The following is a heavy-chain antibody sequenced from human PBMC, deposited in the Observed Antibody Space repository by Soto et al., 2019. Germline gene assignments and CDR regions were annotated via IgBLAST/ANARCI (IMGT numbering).Heavy chain of an antibody. Sequence: EVQLLESGGGLVQPGGSLRLSCAASGFTFSSYAMNWVRQAPGKGLEWVSAISGSAATTHFADSVKGRFTISRDNSKNTLYLKMNSLRAEDTAVYYGARARSYYDSSVSYPPPSWGQGTLVTVSS. CDR3: ARARSYYDSSVSYPPPS. CDR1: GFTFSSYA. V-gene: IGHV3-23*01. CDR2: ISGSAATT. J-gene: IGHJ5*02. D-gene: IGHD3-22*01.